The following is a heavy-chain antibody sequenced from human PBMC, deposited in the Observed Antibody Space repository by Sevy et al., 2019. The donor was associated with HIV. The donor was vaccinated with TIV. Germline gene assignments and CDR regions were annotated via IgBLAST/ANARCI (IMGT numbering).Heavy chain of an antibody. CDR3: AGAVATTADFDY. CDR1: GGSISGYY. J-gene: IGHJ4*02. D-gene: IGHD6-19*01. V-gene: IGHV4-4*07. CDR2: ISSSGHT. Sequence: SETLSLTCTVSGGSISGYYWNWLRQSAGKGLEWIGRISSSGHTNYNPSLKSRLTMSMDTSRDQFSLRLSSVTAADTAVYYCAGAVATTADFDYWGQGTQVTVSS.